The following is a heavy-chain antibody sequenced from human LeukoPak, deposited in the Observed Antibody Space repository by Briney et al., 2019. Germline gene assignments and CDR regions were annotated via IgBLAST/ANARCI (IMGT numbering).Heavy chain of an antibody. CDR1: GFTVSSNY. V-gene: IGHV3-53*01. CDR2: IYSGGST. D-gene: IGHD3-10*01. CDR3: ARFLHGSGSYFFDY. Sequence: GGSLRLSCAASGFTVSSNYMSWVRQAPGRGLEWVSVIYSGGSTHYADSVKGRFTISRDNSKNTLYLQMNSLRAEDTAVYYCARFLHGSGSYFFDYWGQGTLVTVSS. J-gene: IGHJ4*02.